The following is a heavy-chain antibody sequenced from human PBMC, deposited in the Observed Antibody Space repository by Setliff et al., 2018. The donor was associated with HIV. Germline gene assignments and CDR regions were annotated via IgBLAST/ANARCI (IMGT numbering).Heavy chain of an antibody. CDR2: IYSSGNT. D-gene: IGHD2-21*01. J-gene: IGHJ4*02. CDR1: GGTISSSSYY. CDR3: ASVTLFVLFDF. V-gene: IGHV4-39*01. Sequence: PSETLSLTCSVSGGTISSSSYYWGWIRQPPGKGLEWIGNIYSSGNTYYNPSLKSRLTMSVDTSKNQLSLKLSSLTAEDTAMYYCASVTLFVLFDFWCLGTLVTVSS.